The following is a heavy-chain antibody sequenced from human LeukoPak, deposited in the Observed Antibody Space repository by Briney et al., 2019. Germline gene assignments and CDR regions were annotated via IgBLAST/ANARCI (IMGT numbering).Heavy chain of an antibody. D-gene: IGHD4-23*01. J-gene: IGHJ4*02. CDR2: MNPNSGNT. V-gene: IGHV1-8*01. Sequence: GASVKVSCKASGYTFTSYDINWVRQATGQGLEWMGWMNPNSGNTGYAQKFQGRVTMTRNTSISTAYMELSSLRSEDTAVYYCARVRKVYGGFNFDYWGQGTLVTVSS. CDR1: GYTFTSYD. CDR3: ARVRKVYGGFNFDY.